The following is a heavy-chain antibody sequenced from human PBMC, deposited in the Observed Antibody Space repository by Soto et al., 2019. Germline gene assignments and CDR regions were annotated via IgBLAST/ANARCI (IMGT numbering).Heavy chain of an antibody. J-gene: IGHJ4*02. Sequence: SETLSLTCAVSGGSISSGDYSWNWIRQPPGKGLEWIGYIYNGGSTYYKPSLQSRVTMSVDRSRNQFSLKLNSVTAADTAVYYCSRVRREYDNSGPLDYWGQGTLVTVSS. CDR3: SRVRREYDNSGPLDY. CDR1: GGSISSGDYS. D-gene: IGHD3-22*01. V-gene: IGHV4-30-2*01. CDR2: IYNGGST.